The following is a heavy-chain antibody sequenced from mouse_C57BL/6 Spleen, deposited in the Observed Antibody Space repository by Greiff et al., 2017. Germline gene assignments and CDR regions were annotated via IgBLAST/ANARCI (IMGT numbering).Heavy chain of an antibody. V-gene: IGHV1-81*01. Sequence: VQLVESGAELARPGASVKLSCKASGYTFTSYGISWVKQRTGQGLEWIGEIYPRSGNTYYNEKFKGKATLTADKSSSTAYMELRSLTSEDSAVYFCARFSSTPSMDYWGQGTSVTVSS. D-gene: IGHD2-1*01. J-gene: IGHJ4*01. CDR3: ARFSSTPSMDY. CDR1: GYTFTSYG. CDR2: IYPRSGNT.